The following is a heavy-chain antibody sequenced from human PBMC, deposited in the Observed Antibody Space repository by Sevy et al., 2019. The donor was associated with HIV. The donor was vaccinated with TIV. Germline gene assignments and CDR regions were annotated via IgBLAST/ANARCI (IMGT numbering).Heavy chain of an antibody. CDR2: IWYDGSNK. D-gene: IGHD3-10*01. V-gene: IGHV3-33*01. CDR3: ARDRYYGSGSSGMDV. J-gene: IGHJ6*02. Sequence: GGSLRLSCAASGFTFSSYGMHWVRQAPGKGLEWVAGIWYDGSNKYYADSVKGRFTISRDNSKNTLYLQMNSLRAEDTAVYYCARDRYYGSGSSGMDVWGQGTTVTVSS. CDR1: GFTFSSYG.